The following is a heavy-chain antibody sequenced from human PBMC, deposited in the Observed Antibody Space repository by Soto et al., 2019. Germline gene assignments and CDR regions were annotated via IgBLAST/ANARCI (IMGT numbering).Heavy chain of an antibody. CDR2: IYYSGST. J-gene: IGHJ4*02. CDR3: ATRGESIAVALVGYY. CDR1: GGSISSRGYY. D-gene: IGHD6-19*01. V-gene: IGHV4-39*01. Sequence: SETLSLTCTVSGGSISSRGYYWGWIRQPPGKGLEWIGGIYYSGSTYYNPSLKSRVTISVDTSKNQFSLNLSSVTAADTAVYYCATRGESIAVALVGYYWGQGTLVTVSS.